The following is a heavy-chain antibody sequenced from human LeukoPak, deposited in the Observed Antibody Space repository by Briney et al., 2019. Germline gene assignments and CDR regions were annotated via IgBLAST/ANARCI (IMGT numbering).Heavy chain of an antibody. J-gene: IGHJ4*02. V-gene: IGHV3-74*01. CDR1: GFTFSSYW. CDR3: ARDLDFCGGDCH. D-gene: IGHD2-21*02. CDR2: FNSDGSRT. Sequence: PGGSLRLSCAASGFTFSSYWMHWVRQAPGKGLVWVSRFNSDGSRTTYADSVKGRFTISRDNAKNTLYLQMNSLRAEDTAVYYCARDLDFCGGDCHWGQGTLVTVSS.